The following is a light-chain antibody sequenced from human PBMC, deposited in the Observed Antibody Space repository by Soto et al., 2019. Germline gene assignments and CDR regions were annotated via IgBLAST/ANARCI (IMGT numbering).Light chain of an antibody. CDR1: QTISSW. V-gene: IGKV1-5*03. Sequence: DVPMTQSPSTLYASVGARVTVTCPASQTISSWLAWYQQKPGKAPKLLIYKASTLKSGVPSRFSGSGSGTEFTLTSSSLQPDDFATYYCQHYNSYSEAFGQGTKVDIK. CDR2: KAS. CDR3: QHYNSYSEA. J-gene: IGKJ1*01.